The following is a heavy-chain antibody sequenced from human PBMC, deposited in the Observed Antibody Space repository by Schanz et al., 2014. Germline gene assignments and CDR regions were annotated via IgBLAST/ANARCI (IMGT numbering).Heavy chain of an antibody. CDR1: GFIFGSSV. Sequence: EVQLLESGGGLIQPGGSLRLSCAASGFIFGSSVMAWVRQAPGKGLEWVSFVHPGGSTYYADSVKGRFTISRDNSKNTLYLQMDSLRAEDTAVYFCAKKVPAYKPFDSWGQGTLVTVSS. V-gene: IGHV3-23*03. CDR2: FVHPGGST. J-gene: IGHJ4*02. D-gene: IGHD1-1*01. CDR3: AKKVPAYKPFDS.